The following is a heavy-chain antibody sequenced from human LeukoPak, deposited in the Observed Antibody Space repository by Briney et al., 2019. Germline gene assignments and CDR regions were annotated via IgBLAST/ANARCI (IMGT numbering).Heavy chain of an antibody. CDR2: INQDASEK. D-gene: IGHD3-10*01. CDR3: ASYYYGSGTSLGY. V-gene: IGHV3-7*01. CDR1: GLTFSGYW. J-gene: IGHJ4*02. Sequence: GGSLRLSCAASGLTFSGYWVTWVRQAPGKGLEWVANINQDASEKYYVESAKGRFAISRDNAKNSLYLQMNSLRAEDTAVYYCASYYYGSGTSLGYWGQGTLVTVSS.